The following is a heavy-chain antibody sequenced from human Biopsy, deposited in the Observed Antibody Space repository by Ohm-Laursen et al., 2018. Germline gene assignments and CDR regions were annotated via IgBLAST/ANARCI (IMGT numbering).Heavy chain of an antibody. V-gene: IGHV1-18*01. CDR3: ARGGTLVVVPTAVLHSFDI. Sequence: ATVKISCKVSGYTFTNYGINWVRQAPGQGLEWLGWISTYNGNTNYAQNLQGRVTMTTDTSTSTAYMELRSLRSDDTAVYYCARGGTLVVVPTAVLHSFDIWGQGTMVTVSS. D-gene: IGHD2-2*01. J-gene: IGHJ3*02. CDR1: GYTFTNYG. CDR2: ISTYNGNT.